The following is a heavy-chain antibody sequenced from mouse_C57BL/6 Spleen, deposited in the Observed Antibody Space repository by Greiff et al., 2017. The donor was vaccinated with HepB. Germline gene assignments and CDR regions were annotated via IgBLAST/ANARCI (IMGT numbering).Heavy chain of an antibody. CDR3: ARGSPYWYFDV. Sequence: EVQLQESGPGLVKPSQSLSLTCSVTGYSITSGYYWNWIRQFPGNKLEWMGYISYDGSNNYNPSLKNRISITRDTSKNQFFLKWNSVTTEDTATYYCARGSPYWYFDVWGTGTTVTVSS. CDR2: ISYDGSN. D-gene: IGHD1-1*01. V-gene: IGHV3-6*01. J-gene: IGHJ1*03. CDR1: GYSITSGYY.